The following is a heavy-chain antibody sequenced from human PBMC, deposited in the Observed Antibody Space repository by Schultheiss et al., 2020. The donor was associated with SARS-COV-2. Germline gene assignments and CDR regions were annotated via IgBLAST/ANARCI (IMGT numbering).Heavy chain of an antibody. Sequence: SQTLSLTCTVSGGSISSYYWSWIRQPAGKGLEWIGRIYTSGSTNYNPSLKSRVTMSVDTSKNQFSLKLSSVTAADTAVYYCASGASSSSMGYWGQGTLVTVSS. CDR3: ASGASSSSMGY. CDR1: GGSISSYY. V-gene: IGHV4-4*07. CDR2: IYTSGST. J-gene: IGHJ4*02. D-gene: IGHD6-13*01.